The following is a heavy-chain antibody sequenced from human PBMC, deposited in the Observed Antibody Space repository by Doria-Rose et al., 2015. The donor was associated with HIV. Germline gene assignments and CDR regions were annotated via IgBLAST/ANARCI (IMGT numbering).Heavy chain of an antibody. V-gene: IGHV4-59*01. CDR3: ARVLSGTYDY. CDR2: ICHTGST. Sequence: QVQLQESGPGLVKPSETLSLTCSVSGGSISHYYWSWIRQPPGKGLEYIGDICHTGSTNYSPSLKSRVSISIDTSKNKFSLGLSSVTAADTAVYYCARVLSGTYDYWGQGTLVTVSS. D-gene: IGHD1-26*01. J-gene: IGHJ4*02. CDR1: GGSISHYY.